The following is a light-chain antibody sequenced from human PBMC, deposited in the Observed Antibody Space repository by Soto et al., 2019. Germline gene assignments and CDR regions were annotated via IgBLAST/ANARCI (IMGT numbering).Light chain of an antibody. Sequence: ALTQPASVSGSPEQSITISCTGTSSDVGAYNYVSWYQQYPGKAPKLMIYGVTNRPSGVSNRFSGSKTGNTASLTISGLQAEDEADYYCFSHRGGDSHVFGTGTKLTVL. CDR2: GVT. CDR1: SSDVGAYNY. V-gene: IGLV2-14*01. J-gene: IGLJ1*01. CDR3: FSHRGGDSHV.